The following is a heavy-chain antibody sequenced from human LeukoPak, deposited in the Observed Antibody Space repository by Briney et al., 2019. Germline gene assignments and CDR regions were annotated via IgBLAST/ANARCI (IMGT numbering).Heavy chain of an antibody. Sequence: GGSLRLSCAASGFTVSSNYMSWVRQAPGKGLEWVSVIYSGGSTYYADSVKGRFTISRDNSKNTLYLQMNSLRAEDTAVYYCARDGPYGSRPDEFYNWFDPWGQGTLVTVSS. CDR2: IYSGGST. V-gene: IGHV3-66*01. D-gene: IGHD3-10*01. J-gene: IGHJ5*02. CDR1: GFTVSSNY. CDR3: ARDGPYGSRPDEFYNWFDP.